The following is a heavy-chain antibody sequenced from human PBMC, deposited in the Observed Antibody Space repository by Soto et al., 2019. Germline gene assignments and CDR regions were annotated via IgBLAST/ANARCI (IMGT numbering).Heavy chain of an antibody. J-gene: IGHJ4*02. V-gene: IGHV1-58*01. CDR2: IVVGSGNT. D-gene: IGHD1-26*01. CDR3: AADRWGLAC. Sequence: QMQLVQSGPEVKKPGTSVKVSCKASGFTFTSSAVQWVRQARGQRLEWIGWIVVGSGNTNYAQKFQERVTITRDMPTSASYMGLSSSRSEGTAVYYCAADRWGLACGGQGTLVTVSS. CDR1: GFTFTSSA.